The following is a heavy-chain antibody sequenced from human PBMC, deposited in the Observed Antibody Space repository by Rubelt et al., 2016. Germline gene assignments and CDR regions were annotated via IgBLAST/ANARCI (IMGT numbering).Heavy chain of an antibody. J-gene: IGHJ4*02. Sequence: QVRLQQSGSGLVRPSQTLSLTCAISGDSVSSNNAAWNWLRQSPSRGLEWLGRTYYRSKWYNDYAIFVKSRIIINPDTSKNQFSLQLNSGTPEDTAVYYCARDHGGLDYWGQGTLVTVSS. CDR1: GDSVSSNNAA. CDR2: TYYRSKWYN. V-gene: IGHV6-1*01. D-gene: IGHD2-15*01. CDR3: ARDHGGLDY.